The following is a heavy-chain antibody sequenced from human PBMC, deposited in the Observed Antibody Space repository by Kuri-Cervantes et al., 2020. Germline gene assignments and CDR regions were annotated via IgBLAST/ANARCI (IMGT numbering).Heavy chain of an antibody. CDR3: AKDYGSYYGGGRYYYYGMDV. J-gene: IGHJ6*02. V-gene: IGHV3-7*03. Sequence: GGSLRLSCAASGFTFSSYWMSWVRQAPGKGLEWVANIKQDGSEKYYVDSVKGRFTISRDNAKNSLYLQMNSLRAEDTALYYCAKDYGSYYGGGRYYYYGMDVWGQGTTVTVSS. D-gene: IGHD1-26*01. CDR1: GFTFSSYW. CDR2: IKQDGSEK.